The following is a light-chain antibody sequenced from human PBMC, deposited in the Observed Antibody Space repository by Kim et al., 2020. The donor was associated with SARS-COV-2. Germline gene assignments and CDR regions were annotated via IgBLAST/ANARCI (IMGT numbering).Light chain of an antibody. V-gene: IGLV2-14*03. CDR1: SSDVGGYNS. Sequence: ALTLTATVFGFPGQSITPPFPGTSSDVGGYNSVSLYQQHPVKAHKCINYDISYRPSGVSNRFSGPKSGNTASVTISGPHAADEATFYCTSYATTSNPQREPAAPPYVLGAGTKVTVL. CDR2: DIS. CDR3: TSYATTSNPQREPAAPPYV. J-gene: IGLJ1*01.